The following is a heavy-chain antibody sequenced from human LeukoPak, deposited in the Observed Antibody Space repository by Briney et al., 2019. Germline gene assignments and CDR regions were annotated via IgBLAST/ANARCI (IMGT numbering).Heavy chain of an antibody. CDR3: ARGSPIVVVPAAKHYYYYGMDV. V-gene: IGHV4-34*01. D-gene: IGHD2-2*01. J-gene: IGHJ6*04. CDR2: INHSGST. CDR1: GGSVSGYY. Sequence: SETLSLTCAVDGGSVSGYYWGWIRQPPGKGLGWIGEINHSGSTNYNPPLKSGVTISVDTSKTQFSLKLSSVTAADTAVYYCARGSPIVVVPAAKHYYYYGMDVWGKGTTVTVSS.